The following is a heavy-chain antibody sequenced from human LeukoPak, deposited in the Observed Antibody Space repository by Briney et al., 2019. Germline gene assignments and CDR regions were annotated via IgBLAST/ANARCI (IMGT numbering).Heavy chain of an antibody. J-gene: IGHJ4*02. D-gene: IGHD3-10*01. Sequence: GASVNVSFKASGYTFTSYDINWVRQAPGQGLEWMGWMNPNSGNTGYAQKFQGRVTMTRNTSISTAYMELSSLRSEDTAVYYCARLQHYYGSGSSTSLDYWGQGTLVTVSS. CDR1: GYTFTSYD. CDR2: MNPNSGNT. CDR3: ARLQHYYGSGSSTSLDY. V-gene: IGHV1-8*01.